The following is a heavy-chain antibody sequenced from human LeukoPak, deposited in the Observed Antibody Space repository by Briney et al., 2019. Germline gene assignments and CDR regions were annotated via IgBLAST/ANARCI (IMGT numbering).Heavy chain of an antibody. V-gene: IGHV4-59*12. J-gene: IGHJ4*02. D-gene: IGHD2-2*01. CDR1: GGSISSYY. CDR3: AREEVVPAASPLDY. Sequence: SETLSLACTVSGGSISSYYWSWIRQPPGKGLEWIGYIYYSGSTNYNPSLKSRVTISVDTSKNQFSLKLSSVTAADTAVYYCAREEVVPAASPLDYWGQGTLVTVSS. CDR2: IYYSGST.